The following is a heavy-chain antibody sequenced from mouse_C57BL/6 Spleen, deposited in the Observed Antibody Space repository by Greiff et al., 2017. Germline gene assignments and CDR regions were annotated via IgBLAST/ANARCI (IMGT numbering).Heavy chain of an antibody. Sequence: EVKLEESGGGLVKPGGSLKLSCAASGFTFSSYAMSWVRQTPEKRLEWVATISDGGSYTYYPDNVKGRFTISRDNAKNNLYLQMSHLKSEDTAMYYCARDQLLTLDYWGQGTSVTVSS. V-gene: IGHV5-4*01. J-gene: IGHJ4*01. D-gene: IGHD1-1*01. CDR1: GFTFSSYA. CDR2: ISDGGSYT. CDR3: ARDQLLTLDY.